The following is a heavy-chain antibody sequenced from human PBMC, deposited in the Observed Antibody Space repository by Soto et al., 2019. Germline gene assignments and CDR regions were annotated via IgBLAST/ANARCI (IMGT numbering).Heavy chain of an antibody. V-gene: IGHV4-39*01. Sequence: QLQLQESGPGLVKPSETLSLTCTVSGGSISSSSYYWCWIRQPPGKGLEWIGSIYYSGSTYYNPSLKSRVTISVDTSKNQFSLKLSSVTAADTAVYYCARIYYDSVFDYWGQGTLVTVSS. CDR3: ARIYYDSVFDY. CDR1: GGSISSSSYY. CDR2: IYYSGST. D-gene: IGHD3-22*01. J-gene: IGHJ4*02.